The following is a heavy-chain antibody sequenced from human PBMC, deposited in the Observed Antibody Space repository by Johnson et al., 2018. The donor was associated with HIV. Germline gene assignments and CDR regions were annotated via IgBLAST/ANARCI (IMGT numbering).Heavy chain of an antibody. CDR2: ISYDGSNK. Sequence: VQLVESGGGVVQPGRSLRLYCAASGFTFSSYAMHWVRQAPGKGLEWVAVISYDGSNKYYADSVKGRFTISRDNSKNTLYLQMNSLRAEDTAVYYCASSWFGELSYAFDIWGQGTMVTVSS. CDR1: GFTFSSYA. J-gene: IGHJ3*02. CDR3: ASSWFGELSYAFDI. V-gene: IGHV3-30-3*01. D-gene: IGHD3-10*01.